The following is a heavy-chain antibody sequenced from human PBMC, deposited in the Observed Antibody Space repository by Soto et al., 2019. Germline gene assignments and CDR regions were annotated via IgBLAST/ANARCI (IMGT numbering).Heavy chain of an antibody. D-gene: IGHD6-13*01. CDR2: IDPSDSYT. J-gene: IGHJ6*02. CDR3: ARRIRYSSSWYTYYYYYGMDV. Sequence: PGESLKISCKGSGYSFTSYWISWVRQMPGKGLEWMGRIDPSDSYTNYSPSFQGHVTISADKSISTAYLQWSSLKASDTAMYYCARRIRYSSSWYTYYYYYGMDVWGQGTTVNVSS. V-gene: IGHV5-10-1*01. CDR1: GYSFTSYW.